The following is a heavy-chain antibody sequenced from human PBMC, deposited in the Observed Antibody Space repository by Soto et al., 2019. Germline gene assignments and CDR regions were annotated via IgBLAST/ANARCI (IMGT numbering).Heavy chain of an antibody. D-gene: IGHD5-18*01. V-gene: IGHV4-30-4*01. Sequence: PSETLSLTCTVSGGSISSGDYYWSWIRQPPGKGLEWIGYIYYSGSTYYNPSLKSRVTISVDTSKNQFSLKLSSVTAADTAVYYCARGPGYSYGSDVWGQGTTVTLSS. CDR1: GGSISSGDYY. CDR3: ARGPGYSYGSDV. J-gene: IGHJ6*02. CDR2: IYYSGST.